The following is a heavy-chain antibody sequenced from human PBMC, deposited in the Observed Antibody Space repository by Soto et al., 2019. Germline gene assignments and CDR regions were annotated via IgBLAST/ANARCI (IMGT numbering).Heavy chain of an antibody. Sequence: KTSETLSLTCTFSVGSISSSSYYWGWIRQPPWKGLEWIGSIYYSGSTYYNPSLKSRVTISVDTSKNQFSLKLSSVTAADTAVYYCARTPPLGGNPIDYRGQGTRV. J-gene: IGHJ4*02. V-gene: IGHV4-39*01. CDR2: IYYSGST. CDR3: ARTPPLGGNPIDY. D-gene: IGHD2-15*01. CDR1: VGSISSSSYY.